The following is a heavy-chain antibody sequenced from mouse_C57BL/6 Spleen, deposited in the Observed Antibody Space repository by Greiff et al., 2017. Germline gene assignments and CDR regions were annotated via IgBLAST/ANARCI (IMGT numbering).Heavy chain of an antibody. V-gene: IGHV1-15*01. D-gene: IGHD2-14*01. CDR1: GYTFTDYE. CDR2: IDPETGGT. CDR3: TRTGTRYFDV. J-gene: IGHJ1*03. Sequence: QVQLQESVAELVRPGASVPLSCQASGYTFTDYEMHWVKQTPVHGLEWIGAIDPETGGTAYNQKFKGKAILTADKSSSTAYMELRSLTSEDSAVYYCTRTGTRYFDVWGTGATVTAST.